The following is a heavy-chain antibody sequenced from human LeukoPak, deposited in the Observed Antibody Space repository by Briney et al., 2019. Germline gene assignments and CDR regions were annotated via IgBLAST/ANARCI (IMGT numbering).Heavy chain of an antibody. V-gene: IGHV4-59*11. CDR2: IYYSGST. CDR3: ARDSGMSYSDWLRIAFDI. J-gene: IGHJ3*02. CDR1: GGSISSHY. Sequence: SETLSLTCTVSGGSISSHYWSWIRQPPGKGLEWIGYIYYSGSTNYNPSLKSRVTISVDTSKNQFSLKLSSVTAADTAVYYCARDSGMSYSDWLRIAFDIWGQGTMVTVSS. D-gene: IGHD3-9*01.